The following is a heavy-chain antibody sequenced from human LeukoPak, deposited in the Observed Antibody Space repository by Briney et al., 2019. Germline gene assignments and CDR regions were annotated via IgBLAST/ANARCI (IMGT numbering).Heavy chain of an antibody. D-gene: IGHD4-17*01. Sequence: SESLSLTCAVSDYSFSSYYWTWVRQPPGKGLEWVGYISYIGSTNYNPSLKSRVTISIDTSKTQFSLKLSSVTAADTALYYCARDLVTVTKGFDIWGQGTMVTVSS. V-gene: IGHV4-59*01. J-gene: IGHJ3*02. CDR2: ISYIGST. CDR3: ARDLVTVTKGFDI. CDR1: DYSFSSYY.